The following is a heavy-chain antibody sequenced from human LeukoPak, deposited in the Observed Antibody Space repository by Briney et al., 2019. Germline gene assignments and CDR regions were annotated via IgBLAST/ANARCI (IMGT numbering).Heavy chain of an antibody. J-gene: IGHJ3*02. CDR1: GGTFTDHA. Sequence: SVNVSSTASGGTFTDHAIGWVRHAPGGGLEWVGRILPMLGITNSAQKFQGRVTITADKSTRTAYMELSSLRSEDTAVYYCARGGASGGHAFDIWGQGTMVTVS. CDR2: ILPMLGIT. V-gene: IGHV1-69*04. D-gene: IGHD3-10*01. CDR3: ARGGASGGHAFDI.